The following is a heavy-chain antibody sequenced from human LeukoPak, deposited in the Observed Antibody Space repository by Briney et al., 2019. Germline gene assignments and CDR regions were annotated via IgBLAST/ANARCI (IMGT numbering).Heavy chain of an antibody. Sequence: PGGSLRLSCAASGFTFSSYAMSWVRQAPGKGLEWVAVISYDGSNKYYADSVKGRFTISRDNSKNTLYLQMSSLRAEDTAVYYCVKGTGTKYYYYGVDVWGQGTTVTVSS. D-gene: IGHD3/OR15-3a*01. J-gene: IGHJ6*02. CDR2: ISYDGSNK. CDR3: VKGTGTKYYYYGVDV. V-gene: IGHV3-30*18. CDR1: GFTFSSYA.